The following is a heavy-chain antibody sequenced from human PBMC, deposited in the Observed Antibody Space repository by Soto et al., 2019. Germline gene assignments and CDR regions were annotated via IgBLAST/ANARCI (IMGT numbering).Heavy chain of an antibody. J-gene: IGHJ3*01. CDR1: GVSISSGGYY. CDR2: IYYRGST. CDR3: ASRTEHYDRRGYYARDAFDV. V-gene: IGHV4-31*03. Sequence: QVQLQESGPGLVKPSWTLSLTCTVSGVSISSGGYYWNWIRQYPGKGLEWIGYIYYRGSTIYNPSLKSRLSISVDTSKNQFSLNLNSVTAADTAVYYCASRTEHYDRRGYYARDAFDVWGQGTVVPASS. D-gene: IGHD3-22*01.